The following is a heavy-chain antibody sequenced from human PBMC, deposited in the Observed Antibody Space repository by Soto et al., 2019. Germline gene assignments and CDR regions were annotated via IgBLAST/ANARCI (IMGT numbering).Heavy chain of an antibody. D-gene: IGHD3-22*01. CDR3: ARDSLSYYDSSGSDAFDI. V-gene: IGHV3-33*01. Sequence: GGSLRLSCAASGFTFSSYVMHWVRQAPGKGLEWVAVIWYDGSNKYYADSVKGRFTISRDNSKNTLYLQMNSLRAEDTAVYYCARDSLSYYDSSGSDAFDIWGQGTMVTVSS. J-gene: IGHJ3*02. CDR1: GFTFSSYV. CDR2: IWYDGSNK.